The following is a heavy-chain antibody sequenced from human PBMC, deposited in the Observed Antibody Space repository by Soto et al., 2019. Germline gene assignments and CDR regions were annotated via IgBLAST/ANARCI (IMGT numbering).Heavy chain of an antibody. D-gene: IGHD2-21*02. CDR2: IIPIFGTA. Sequence: ASVKVSCKASGGTFSSYAISWVRQAPGQGLEWMGGIIPIFGTANYAQKFQGRVTITADESTSTAYMELSSLRSEDTAVYYCARSPVGWGRAFDIWGQGTMVTVSS. V-gene: IGHV1-69*13. CDR3: ARSPVGWGRAFDI. CDR1: GGTFSSYA. J-gene: IGHJ3*02.